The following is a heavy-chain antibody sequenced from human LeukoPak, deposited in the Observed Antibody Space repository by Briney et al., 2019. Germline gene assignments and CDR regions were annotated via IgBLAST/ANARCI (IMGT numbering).Heavy chain of an antibody. CDR3: ATDYDFWSGRRFDY. Sequence: ASVKVSCKASGGTFSSYAISWVRQAPGKGLEWMGGFDPEDGETIYAQKFQGRVTMTEDTSTDTAYMELSSLRSEDTAVYYCATDYDFWSGRRFDYWGQGTLVTVSS. J-gene: IGHJ4*02. V-gene: IGHV1-24*01. CDR2: FDPEDGET. D-gene: IGHD3-3*01. CDR1: GGTFSSYA.